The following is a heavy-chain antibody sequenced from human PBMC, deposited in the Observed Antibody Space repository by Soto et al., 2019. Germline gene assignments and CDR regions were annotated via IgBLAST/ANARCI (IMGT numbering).Heavy chain of an antibody. CDR2: IKQDGSEK. Sequence: PGGSLRLSCAASGFTFSSYWMSWVRQAPGKGLKWVANIKQDGSEKYYVDSVKGRFTISRDNAKNSLYLQMNSLRAEDTAVYYCAGGGGYCSSTSCYWFEPWGQGTLVTVSS. D-gene: IGHD2-2*03. CDR3: AGGGGYCSSTSCYWFEP. CDR1: GFTFSSYW. J-gene: IGHJ5*02. V-gene: IGHV3-7*01.